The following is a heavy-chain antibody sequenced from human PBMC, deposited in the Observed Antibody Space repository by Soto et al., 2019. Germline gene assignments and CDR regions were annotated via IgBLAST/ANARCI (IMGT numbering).Heavy chain of an antibody. CDR3: ARTGPPVDY. Sequence: QVQLVQSGAEVKKPGASVKVSCKAAGYTFSSYAISWVRQAPGQGLAWIGWIITYNGNTNYAQKLQGRVTMTTDTPTTTAYMDLRGLRSADTAVYSCARTGPPVDYWGQGTLVTVSS. CDR1: GYTFSSYA. J-gene: IGHJ4*02. CDR2: IITYNGNT. V-gene: IGHV1-18*01.